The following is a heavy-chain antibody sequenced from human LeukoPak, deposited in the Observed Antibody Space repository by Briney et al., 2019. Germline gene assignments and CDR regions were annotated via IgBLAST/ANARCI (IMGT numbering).Heavy chain of an antibody. CDR3: TTVDSSSWYGSDAFDI. CDR2: IKSKTDGGTT. V-gene: IGHV3-15*01. CDR1: GFTFSNAW. Sequence: GGSLRLSCAASGFTFSNAWMSWVRQAPGKGLEWVGRIKSKTDGGTTDYAAPVKGRFTISRDDSKNTLYLQMNSLKTEDTAAYYCTTVDSSSWYGSDAFDIWGQGTMVTVSS. J-gene: IGHJ3*02. D-gene: IGHD6-13*01.